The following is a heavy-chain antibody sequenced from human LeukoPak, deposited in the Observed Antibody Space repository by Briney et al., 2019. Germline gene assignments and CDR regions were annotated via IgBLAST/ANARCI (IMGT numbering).Heavy chain of an antibody. CDR2: ISGSGGST. CDR3: AKGRYSYYYGMDV. CDR1: GFTFSSYA. V-gene: IGHV3-23*01. J-gene: IGHJ6*02. Sequence: GGSLRLSCAASGFTFSSYAMSWVRQAPGKGLEWVSAISGSGGSTYYADSVKGRFTISRDNSKNTLYLQMNSLRAEDTAAYYCAKGRYSYYYGMDVWGQGTTVTVSS.